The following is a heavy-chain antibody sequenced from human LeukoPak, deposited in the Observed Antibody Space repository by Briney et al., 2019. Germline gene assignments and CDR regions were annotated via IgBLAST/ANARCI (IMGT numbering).Heavy chain of an antibody. J-gene: IGHJ4*02. CDR3: AKDLQKITGAAKDY. D-gene: IGHD1-20*01. Sequence: PGGSLRLSCAASGFTFSSYAMSWVRQAPGKGLEWVSAISGSGGSTYYADSVKGRFTISRDNSKNTLYLQMNSLRAEDTAVYYCAKDLQKITGAAKDYWGQGTLVTVSS. CDR2: ISGSGGST. CDR1: GFTFSSYA. V-gene: IGHV3-23*01.